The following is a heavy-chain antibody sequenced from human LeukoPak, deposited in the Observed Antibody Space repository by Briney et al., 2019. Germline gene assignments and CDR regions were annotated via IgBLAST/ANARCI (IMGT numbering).Heavy chain of an antibody. D-gene: IGHD2-2*01. Sequence: GESLQISCKGSGYSFISYWIGWVRRVPGKGLEWMGIIYPGDSDTRYSPSFQGQVTTSADKSISTAYLQWSSLKASDTAMYYCSLVVVVPAAMGKYNWFDPWGQGTLVTVSS. CDR2: IYPGDSDT. J-gene: IGHJ5*02. V-gene: IGHV5-51*01. CDR3: SLVVVVPAAMGKYNWFDP. CDR1: GYSFISYW.